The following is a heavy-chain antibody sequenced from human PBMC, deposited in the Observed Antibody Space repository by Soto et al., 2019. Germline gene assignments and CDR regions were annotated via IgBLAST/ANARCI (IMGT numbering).Heavy chain of an antibody. CDR1: GDSISSGGYY. CDR2: IYYSGGA. J-gene: IGHJ5*02. V-gene: IGHV4-31*03. CDR3: ARTPDSGRNWFDP. D-gene: IGHD6-19*01. Sequence: PSETLSLTCSVSGDSISSGGYYWSWIRQHPGKGLEWIGYIYYSGGAYYNPSLKSRVIISVDTSKNQFSLKLSSVSAADTAVYYCARTPDSGRNWFDPWGQGTLVTVSS.